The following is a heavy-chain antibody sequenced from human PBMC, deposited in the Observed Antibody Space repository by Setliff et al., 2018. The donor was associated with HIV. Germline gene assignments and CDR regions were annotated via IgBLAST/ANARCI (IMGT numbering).Heavy chain of an antibody. D-gene: IGHD3-9*01. J-gene: IGHJ4*02. Sequence: PGGSLRLSCAASGFTFSNPWMNWVRQAPGKGLEWVGRIKSKADGGTTDYASPVKGRFTISRDDSKSVAYLQVNSLRTDDTAVYYCTRDFMTGSAYWGQGTLVTVSS. CDR1: GFTFSNPW. CDR3: TRDFMTGSAY. CDR2: IKSKADGGTT. V-gene: IGHV3-15*01.